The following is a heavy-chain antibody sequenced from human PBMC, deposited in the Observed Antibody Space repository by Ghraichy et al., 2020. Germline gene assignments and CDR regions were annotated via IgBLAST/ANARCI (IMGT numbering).Heavy chain of an antibody. J-gene: IGHJ6*02. V-gene: IGHV4-59*01. Sequence: SETLSLTCTVSGGSISSYYWSWIRQPPGKGLEWIGYIYYSGSTNYNPSLKSRVTISVDTSKNQFSLKLSSVTAADTAVYYCARVGQSSYDSSVHWYDYDDCMDAWGQGTTVTVSS. CDR3: ARVGQSSYDSSVHWYDYDDCMDA. D-gene: IGHD3-22*01. CDR1: GGSISSYY. CDR2: IYYSGST.